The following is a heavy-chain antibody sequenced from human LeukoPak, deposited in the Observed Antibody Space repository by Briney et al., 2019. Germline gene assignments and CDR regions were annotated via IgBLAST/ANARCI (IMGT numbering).Heavy chain of an antibody. CDR1: GYTFTTYS. Sequence: GASVKVSCKASGYTFTTYSISWVRQAPGQGLEWMGWISADNGNTNYAQKLQDRVTMTTDTSTSTAYMELRSLRSDDTAVYYCARHLDSSGFPYYSPWGQGTLVTISS. D-gene: IGHD3-22*01. CDR3: ARHLDSSGFPYYSP. J-gene: IGHJ5*02. CDR2: ISADNGNT. V-gene: IGHV1-18*01.